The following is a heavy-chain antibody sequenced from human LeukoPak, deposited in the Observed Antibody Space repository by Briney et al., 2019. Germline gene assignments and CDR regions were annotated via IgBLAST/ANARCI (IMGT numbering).Heavy chain of an antibody. CDR3: TRGSLSGSPRDY. V-gene: IGHV1-8*01. D-gene: IGHD1-26*01. CDR2: MNPSTGDT. Sequence: GASVKVSCKASGYTFTVYDINWVRQAIGQGLEWMGWMNPSTGDTGYAQKFQGRVTMTRNTSVDTAFMELSGLGSEDTAVYYCTRGSLSGSPRDYWGQGTLVTVSS. CDR1: GYTFTVYD. J-gene: IGHJ4*02.